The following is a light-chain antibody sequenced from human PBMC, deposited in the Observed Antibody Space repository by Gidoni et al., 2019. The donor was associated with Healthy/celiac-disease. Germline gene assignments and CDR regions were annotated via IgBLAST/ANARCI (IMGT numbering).Light chain of an antibody. J-gene: IGLJ1*01. Sequence: SALTQPASVSGSPGQSITISCTGTSSDVGGYDYVSWYQQHPGKAPNLMIYDVSHRPSGVSNRFSGSKSGNTASLTISGLQAEDEADYYCSSYTSSSTYVFGSGTEITVL. V-gene: IGLV2-14*03. CDR1: SSDVGGYDY. CDR2: DVS. CDR3: SSYTSSSTYV.